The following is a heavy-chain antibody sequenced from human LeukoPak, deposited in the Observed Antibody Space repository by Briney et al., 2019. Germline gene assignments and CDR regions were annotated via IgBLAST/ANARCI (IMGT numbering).Heavy chain of an antibody. Sequence: SETLSLTCTVSGGSISTYYWSWIRQPPGKGLEWIGYIYYSGSTNYNPSLKGRVTISVDTSKNQFSLKLSSVTAADTAVYYCARGVLYYDFWSGYYYYYYYMDVWGKGTTVTVSS. J-gene: IGHJ6*03. CDR3: ARGVLYYDFWSGYYYYYYYMDV. CDR1: GGSISTYY. V-gene: IGHV4-59*12. CDR2: IYYSGST. D-gene: IGHD3-3*01.